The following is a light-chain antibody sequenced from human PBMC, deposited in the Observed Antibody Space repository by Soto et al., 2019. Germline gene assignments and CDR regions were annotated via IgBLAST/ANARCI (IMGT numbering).Light chain of an antibody. V-gene: IGLV4-69*01. CDR1: SGHINFA. Sequence: QPVLTQSPSASASLGASVKLTCTLSSGHINFAIAWYQQQPEKGPRYLMKLNSDGSHNKGDGIPDRFSGSSSGAERYLTISSLQSEDEADYYCQTWGTVLHVFGGGTKVTVL. CDR2: LNSDGSH. CDR3: QTWGTVLHV. J-gene: IGLJ2*01.